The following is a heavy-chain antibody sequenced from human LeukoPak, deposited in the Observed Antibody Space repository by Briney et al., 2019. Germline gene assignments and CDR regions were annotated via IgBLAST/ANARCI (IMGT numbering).Heavy chain of an antibody. D-gene: IGHD3-10*01. J-gene: IGHJ1*01. CDR2: IIPIFGTA. CDR3: ARPYFGSGSYSNEYFQH. V-gene: IGHV1-69*05. Sequence: SVKVSCKASGGTFSSYAISWVRQAPGQGLEWMGRIIPIFGTANYAQKFQGRVTITTDESTSTAYMELSSLRSEDTAVYYCARPYFGSGSYSNEYFQHWGQGTLVTVSS. CDR1: GGTFSSYA.